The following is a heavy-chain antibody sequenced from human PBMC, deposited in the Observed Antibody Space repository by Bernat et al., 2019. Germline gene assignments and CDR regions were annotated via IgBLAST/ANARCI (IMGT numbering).Heavy chain of an antibody. CDR3: ARSPSDGYVTETYYFDC. J-gene: IGHJ4*02. D-gene: IGHD5-24*01. V-gene: IGHV3-21*01. CDR2: ISANTNYI. CDR1: GFTFRSYA. Sequence: EVQLLESGGGLVQPGGSLRLSCAASGFTFRSYAMTWVRQAPGKGLDWVSSISANTNYIYYADSVKGRFTVSRDNARNSLFLQMNGLRAEDTAVYYCARSPSDGYVTETYYFDCWGQGILVTVSS.